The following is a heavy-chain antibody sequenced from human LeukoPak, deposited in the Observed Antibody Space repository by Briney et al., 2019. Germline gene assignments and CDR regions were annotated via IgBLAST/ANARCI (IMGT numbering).Heavy chain of an antibody. J-gene: IGHJ2*01. CDR2: INHSGST. D-gene: IGHD2-15*01. V-gene: IGHV4-34*01. CDR3: ARDNPGMCSGGSCYSGWYFDL. Sequence: PSETLSLTCAVYGGSFSGYYWSWIRQPPGKGLEWIGEINHSGSTNYNPSLRSRVTISVDTSKNQFSLKLSSVTAADTAVYYCARDNPGMCSGGSCYSGWYFDLWGRGTLVTVSS. CDR1: GGSFSGYY.